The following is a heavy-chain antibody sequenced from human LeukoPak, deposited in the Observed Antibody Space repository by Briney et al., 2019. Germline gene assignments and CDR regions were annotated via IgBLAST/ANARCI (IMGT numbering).Heavy chain of an antibody. Sequence: SQTLSLTCAISGDSVSSNSVTWNWIRQSPSRGLEWLGRTYYRSTWYNDYAVSVRGRITVNPDTSKIQFSLHLNSVTPEDTAVYYCARRLTQYDCFDPWGQGILVTVSS. V-gene: IGHV6-1*01. CDR3: ARRLTQYDCFDP. J-gene: IGHJ5*02. D-gene: IGHD2-2*01. CDR2: TYYRSTWYN. CDR1: GDSVSSNSVT.